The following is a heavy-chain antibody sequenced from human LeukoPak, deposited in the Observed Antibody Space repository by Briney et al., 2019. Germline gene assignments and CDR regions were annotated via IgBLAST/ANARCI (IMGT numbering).Heavy chain of an antibody. V-gene: IGHV3-48*01. Sequence: GGSLRLSCAASGFTFSSYSMNWVRQAPGKGLEWVSYISSSSSTIYYADSVKGRFTISRDNSKNTLCLQMNSLRAEDTAVYYCARVDGGWLQDRYFDYWGQGTLVTVSS. CDR1: GFTFSSYS. CDR3: ARVDGGWLQDRYFDY. CDR2: ISSSSSTI. D-gene: IGHD5-24*01. J-gene: IGHJ4*02.